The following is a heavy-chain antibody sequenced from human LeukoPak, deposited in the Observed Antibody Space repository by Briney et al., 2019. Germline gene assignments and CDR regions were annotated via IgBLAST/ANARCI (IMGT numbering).Heavy chain of an antibody. V-gene: IGHV1-69*13. J-gene: IGHJ4*02. CDR3: AREPSDLPLIPAPNYFDY. CDR1: GGTFSSYA. Sequence: SVKVSCKASGGTFSSYAISWVRQAPGQGLEWMGGIIPIFGTANYAQKFQGRVTITADGSTSTAYMELSSLRSEDTAVYYCAREPSDLPLIPAPNYFDYWGQGTLVTVSS. D-gene: IGHD6-6*01. CDR2: IIPIFGTA.